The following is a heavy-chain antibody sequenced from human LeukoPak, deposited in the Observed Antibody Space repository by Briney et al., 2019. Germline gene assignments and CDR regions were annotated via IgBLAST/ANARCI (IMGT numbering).Heavy chain of an antibody. V-gene: IGHV1-18*01. J-gene: IGHJ6*02. CDR2: ISADNGNT. CDR1: GYTFTSYG. D-gene: IGHD3-9*01. Sequence: ASVKVSCKASGYTFTSYGISWVRQAPGQGLEWMGWISADNGNTNYAQKLQGRVTMTTDTSTSTAYMELRSLRSDDTAVYYCARAGSYDILTYYYYGMDVWGQGTMVTVSS. CDR3: ARAGSYDILTYYYYGMDV.